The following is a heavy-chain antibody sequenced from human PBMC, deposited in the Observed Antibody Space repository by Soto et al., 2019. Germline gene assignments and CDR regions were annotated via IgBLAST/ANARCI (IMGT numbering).Heavy chain of an antibody. CDR2: FIPMVAMS. CDR3: ATNYGSGSTHFDH. J-gene: IGHJ4*02. Sequence: QVLLVQSGAEVKKPGSSVKVSCTASGGPFSSYTISWVRQAPGQGPEWMGRFIPMVAMSDYARRFQGRVTITADTSTSTVYMQLHSLRSEDTAVYYCATNYGSGSTHFDHWGQGTLVTVSS. V-gene: IGHV1-69*02. D-gene: IGHD3-10*01. CDR1: GGPFSSYT.